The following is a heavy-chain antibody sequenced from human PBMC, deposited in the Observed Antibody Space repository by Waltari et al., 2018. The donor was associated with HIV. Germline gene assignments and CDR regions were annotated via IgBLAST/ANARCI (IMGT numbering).Heavy chain of an antibody. V-gene: IGHV1-2*02. CDR3: ATALYSSSSAGSIDY. J-gene: IGHJ4*02. D-gene: IGHD6-6*01. Sequence: QVQLVQSGAEVKKPGASLKVPSQASGYTFPGHYMHWVRQAPVQGLEWMGWINPNSGGTNYAQKFQGRVTMTRDTSISTAYMELSRLRSDDTAVYYCATALYSSSSAGSIDYWGQGTLVTVSS. CDR2: INPNSGGT. CDR1: GYTFPGHY.